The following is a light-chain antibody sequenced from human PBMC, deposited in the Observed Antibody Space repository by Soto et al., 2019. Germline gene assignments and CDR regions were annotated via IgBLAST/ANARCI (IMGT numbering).Light chain of an antibody. CDR2: GAS. V-gene: IGKV3-15*01. Sequence: HSVSSIYLAWYQQRPGQSPRLLIYGASSRATGIPARFSGSGSGTEFTLSISSLQSEDFAVYYCQQYNNWPFITFGQGTRLEI. CDR1: HSVSSIY. CDR3: QQYNNWPFIT. J-gene: IGKJ5*01.